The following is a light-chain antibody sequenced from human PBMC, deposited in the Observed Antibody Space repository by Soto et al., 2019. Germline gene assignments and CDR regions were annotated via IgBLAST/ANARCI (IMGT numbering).Light chain of an antibody. CDR2: EDI. V-gene: IGLV2-23*01. Sequence: QSALTQPASVSGSPGQSITISCTGTSSDIGRYNLVSWYQQHPGKAPKLIIYEDIERPSGVSDRFSGSKSGNTASLPISGLQTEDEADYYCSSYAGGASVVVGGGTKLTVL. J-gene: IGLJ2*01. CDR3: SSYAGGASVV. CDR1: SSDIGRYNL.